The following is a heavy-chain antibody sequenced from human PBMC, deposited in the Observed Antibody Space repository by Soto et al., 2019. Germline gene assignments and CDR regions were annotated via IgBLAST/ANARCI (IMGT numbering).Heavy chain of an antibody. V-gene: IGHV3-21*06. Sequence: VQLQESGPGLVKPSETLSLTCTVSGGSFKSGGYSWSWIRQPPGKGLEWLSYITVGTKYTYYADSVKGRLTVSRDDAKNSLFLQMASLRAEDTSVYFCARTPPEPAGRRHYY. CDR3: ARTPPEPAGRRHYY. CDR1: GGSFKSGGYS. J-gene: IGHJ6*01. CDR2: ITVGTKYT. D-gene: IGHD6-19*01.